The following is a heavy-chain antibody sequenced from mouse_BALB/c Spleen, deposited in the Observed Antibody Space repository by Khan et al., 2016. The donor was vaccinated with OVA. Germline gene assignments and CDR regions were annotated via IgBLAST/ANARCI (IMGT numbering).Heavy chain of an antibody. J-gene: IGHJ3*01. CDR3: TRHGYVAWFTY. Sequence: EVELVESGPELMKPGASVRISCKASGYSFTTYYIHWLMQSPGKSLEWIGYIDPFSGITTYNQNFKGKATLTVDKSSSTAYIHLSNLTAEDAAVYYCTRHGYVAWFTYWGQGTLVTVSA. D-gene: IGHD2-2*01. CDR2: IDPFSGIT. V-gene: IGHV1S135*01. CDR1: GYSFTTYY.